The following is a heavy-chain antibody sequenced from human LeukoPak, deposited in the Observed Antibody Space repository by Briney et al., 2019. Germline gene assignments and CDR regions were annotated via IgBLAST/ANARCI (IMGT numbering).Heavy chain of an antibody. CDR3: ARDIWFSGSYPSNDY. D-gene: IGHD3-10*01. V-gene: IGHV1-18*01. Sequence: ASVKVSCKASGYTFSSYGISWVRQAPGQGLEWMGWISSYNDNTIYAPKFQGRVTMTTDTSTSTVYMELRSLRSDDTAVYYCARDIWFSGSYPSNDYWGQGTLVTVSS. J-gene: IGHJ4*02. CDR2: ISSYNDNT. CDR1: GYTFSSYG.